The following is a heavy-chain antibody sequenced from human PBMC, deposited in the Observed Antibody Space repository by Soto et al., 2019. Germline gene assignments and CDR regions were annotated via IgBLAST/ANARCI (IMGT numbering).Heavy chain of an antibody. V-gene: IGHV3-15*01. CDR2: IKSKTDGGTT. J-gene: IGHJ6*04. CDR1: GFTFSNAW. Sequence: PGGSLRLSCVASGFTFSNAWMRWVRQAPGKGLEWVGRIKSKTDGGTTDYAAPVKGRFTISRDDSKNTLYLQMSSLKTEDTAVYYCSTPYYYYGMDVWGKGTPVTVSS. CDR3: STPYYYYGMDV.